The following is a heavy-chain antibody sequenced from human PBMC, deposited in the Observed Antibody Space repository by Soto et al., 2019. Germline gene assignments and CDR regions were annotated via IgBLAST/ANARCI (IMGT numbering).Heavy chain of an antibody. J-gene: IGHJ5*02. CDR2: VYATGTS. D-gene: IGHD4-17*01. CDR3: ARDGSKTLRDCFDP. V-gene: IGHV4-4*07. CDR1: GGSMSKFY. Sequence: SSETLSLTCSVSGGSMSKFYWSWIRKTAGKGLEWMGRVYATGTSDYNPSLRSRIAMSVDISKKTFSLRLRSVTAADTGVYYCARDGSKTLRDCFDPWGQGILVTVSS.